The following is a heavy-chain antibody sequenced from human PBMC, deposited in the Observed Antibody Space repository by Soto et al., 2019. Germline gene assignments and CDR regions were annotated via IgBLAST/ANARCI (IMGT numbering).Heavy chain of an antibody. V-gene: IGHV4-31*03. D-gene: IGHD4-17*01. Sequence: SETLSLTCTVSGGSISSGGYYWSWIRQHPGKGLEWIGYIYYSGSTYYNPSLKSRVTISVDTSKNQFSLKLSSVTAADTAVYYCATGFPYGDYDYYFDYWGQGTLVTVSS. CDR1: GGSISSGGYY. CDR3: ATGFPYGDYDYYFDY. J-gene: IGHJ4*02. CDR2: IYYSGST.